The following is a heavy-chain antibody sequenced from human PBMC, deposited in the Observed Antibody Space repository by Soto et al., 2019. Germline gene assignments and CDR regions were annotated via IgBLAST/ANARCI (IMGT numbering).Heavy chain of an antibody. J-gene: IGHJ4*02. Sequence: QVQLVQSGAEVKEPGASVKVSCKASGFTFQNYHMHWVRQAPGQGLEWMGIIHPSGDTTTYAQNFQGRLAMTRDTSTSTAYMDLSSLTSEDTAVYYCAKDLWGSWTVDYWGQGTLITVSS. CDR2: IHPSGDTT. D-gene: IGHD3-16*01. CDR1: GFTFQNYH. V-gene: IGHV1-46*02. CDR3: AKDLWGSWTVDY.